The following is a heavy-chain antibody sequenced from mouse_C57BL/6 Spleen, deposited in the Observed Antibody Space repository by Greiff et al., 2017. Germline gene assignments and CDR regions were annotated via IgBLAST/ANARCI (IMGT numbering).Heavy chain of an antibody. V-gene: IGHV1-66*01. D-gene: IGHD2-3*01. CDR1: GYSFTSYY. Sequence: QVQLQQSGPELVKPEASVKISCKASGYSFTSYYIHWVKQRPGQGLEWIGWIYPGSGNTKYNEKFKGKATLTADTSSSTAYMQLSSLTSEDSAVYYCARPFYDGSYYYAMDYWGQGTSVTVSS. CDR3: ARPFYDGSYYYAMDY. CDR2: IYPGSGNT. J-gene: IGHJ4*01.